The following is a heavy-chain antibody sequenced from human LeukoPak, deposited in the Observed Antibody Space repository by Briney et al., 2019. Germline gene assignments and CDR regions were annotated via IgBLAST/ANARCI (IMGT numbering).Heavy chain of an antibody. CDR2: ISRSGSTR. CDR3: PRVPRFLDCLSLNYYFDY. D-gene: IGHD3/OR15-3a*01. CDR1: GFTFSDYY. V-gene: IGHV3-11*01. J-gene: IGHJ4*02. Sequence: GGALRLSCAASGFTFSDYYMSWIGQARGKGVEGVAYISRSGSTRDYADSVKGRFTISRENAKNSLYVQMNRLRAEATAVYYCPRVPRFLDCLSLNYYFDYWGQGTLVTVSS.